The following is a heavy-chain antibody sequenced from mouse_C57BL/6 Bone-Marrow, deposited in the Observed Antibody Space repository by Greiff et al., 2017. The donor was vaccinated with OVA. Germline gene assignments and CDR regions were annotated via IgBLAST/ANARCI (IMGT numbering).Heavy chain of an antibody. Sequence: EVQLQQSGAELVRPADSVTLSCTASGFNIKDDYMHWVKQRPEQGLEWIGWIDPGNGDAEYAAQFLGKATITANTSSNTAYLQLGSLTSEDTAVYYCTTLLDQGGFDYWGQGTTLTVSS. J-gene: IGHJ2*01. CDR1: GFNIKDDY. V-gene: IGHV14-4*01. CDR3: TTLLDQGGFDY. CDR2: IDPGNGDA.